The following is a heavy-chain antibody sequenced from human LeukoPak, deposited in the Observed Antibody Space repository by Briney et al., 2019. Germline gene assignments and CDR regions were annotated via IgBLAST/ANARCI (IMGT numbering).Heavy chain of an antibody. CDR2: MNPNSGGT. CDR3: ARALWAYGDEYYYYYMDV. CDR1: GYTFTSYD. D-gene: IGHD4-17*01. Sequence: ASVKVSCKASGYTFTSYDINWVRQATGQGLEWMGWMNPNSGGTNYAQKFQGRVTMTRDTSISTAYMELSRLRSDDTAVYYCARALWAYGDEYYYYYMDVWGKGTTVTVSS. V-gene: IGHV1-2*02. J-gene: IGHJ6*03.